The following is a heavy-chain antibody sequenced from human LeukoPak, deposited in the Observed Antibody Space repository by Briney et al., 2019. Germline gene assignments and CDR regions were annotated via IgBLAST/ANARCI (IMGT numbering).Heavy chain of an antibody. J-gene: IGHJ5*02. CDR1: GYTFTGYY. CDR2: INPNSGGT. D-gene: IGHD5-24*01. V-gene: IGHV1-2*02. CDR3: TREERDGYNQRFFDP. Sequence: ASVKVSCKASGYTFTGYYMHWVRQAPGQGLEWMGWINPNSGGTNYAQKFQGRVTMTRDTSISTAYMELSRLRSDDTAVYYCTREERDGYNQRFFDPWGQGTLVTVSS.